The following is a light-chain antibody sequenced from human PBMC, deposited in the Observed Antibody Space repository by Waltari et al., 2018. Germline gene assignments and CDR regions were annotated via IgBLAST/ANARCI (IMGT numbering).Light chain of an antibody. V-gene: IGKV1-5*03. CDR1: QSISSW. Sequence: DIQMTQSPSTLSASVGDRVTITCRASQSISSWLAWYQVRPGKAPKLLIHKASSLQSGVPSRFRGSESGTTEFTLTISSLQPDDFATYYCQHYSSAPYTFGQGTKLEIK. J-gene: IGKJ2*01. CDR3: QHYSSAPYT. CDR2: KAS.